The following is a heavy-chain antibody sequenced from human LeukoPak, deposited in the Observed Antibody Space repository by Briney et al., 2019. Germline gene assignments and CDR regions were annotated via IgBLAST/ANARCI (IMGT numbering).Heavy chain of an antibody. V-gene: IGHV3-21*01. D-gene: IGHD3-22*01. CDR3: YIPYYDTSAYKGY. Sequence: GGSLRLSCAASGFTFSSYSLNWVRQAPGKGLEWVSSISSSSSYIYYADSVKGRFTISRDNAKNSLYLQMNSLRAEDTAVYYCYIPYYDTSAYKGYWGQVTLVTVSS. CDR2: ISSSSSYI. J-gene: IGHJ4*02. CDR1: GFTFSSYS.